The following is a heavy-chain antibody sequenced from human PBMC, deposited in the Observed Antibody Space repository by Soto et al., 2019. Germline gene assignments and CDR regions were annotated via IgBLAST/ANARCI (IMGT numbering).Heavy chain of an antibody. J-gene: IGHJ4*02. D-gene: IGHD1-26*01. Sequence: ASVKVSCKASGYTFTVYYMHWVRQAPGQGLEWMGWINPKSGGAMYPQKFQGRVTMTWDTSISTAYMALTRLRSDDTAVYYCARDLAKGGGSAGFDYWGQGTLVTVSS. V-gene: IGHV1-2*02. CDR1: GYTFTVYY. CDR3: ARDLAKGGGSAGFDY. CDR2: INPKSGGA.